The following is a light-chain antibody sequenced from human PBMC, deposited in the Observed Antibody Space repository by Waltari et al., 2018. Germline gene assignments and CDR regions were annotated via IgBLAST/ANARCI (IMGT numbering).Light chain of an antibody. J-gene: IGLJ1*01. CDR1: STDAGGYNS. V-gene: IGLV2-11*01. CDR2: DLS. CDR3: CSYAGSYV. Sequence: SALPPPRSVTGSPGPSITIPSPGTSTDAGGYNSVSWYQQYPGTAPKLMIYDLSRRHSGVPDRFSGSKSGNTASLTISGLQAEDEADYYCCSYAGSYVFGTGTKVTVL.